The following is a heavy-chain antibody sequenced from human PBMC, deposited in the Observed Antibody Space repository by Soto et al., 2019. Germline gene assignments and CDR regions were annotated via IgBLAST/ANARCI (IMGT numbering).Heavy chain of an antibody. CDR2: IYYSGST. Sequence: SEPLYLTCTVSGGSISSDYLSWMRHRPAKGLEWIGYIYYSGSTNYNPSLKSRVTISVDTSKNQFSLKLSSVTAADTAVYYCARVYYDSSGYQVDAFDIWGQGTMVTVSS. CDR3: ARVYYDSSGYQVDAFDI. D-gene: IGHD3-22*01. J-gene: IGHJ3*02. CDR1: GGSISSDY. V-gene: IGHV4-59*01.